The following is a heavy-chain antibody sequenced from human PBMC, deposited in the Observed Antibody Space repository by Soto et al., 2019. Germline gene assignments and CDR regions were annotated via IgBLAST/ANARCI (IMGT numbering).Heavy chain of an antibody. D-gene: IGHD3-10*01. V-gene: IGHV4-59*01. J-gene: IGHJ4*02. Sequence: SETLSLTCTVSGGSISSYYWSWIRQPPGKGLEWIGYIYYSGSTNYNPSLKSRVTISVDTSKNQFPLKLSSVTAADTAVYYCAAASALAYYSLIDYWGQGTLVTVSS. CDR2: IYYSGST. CDR1: GGSISSYY. CDR3: AAASALAYYSLIDY.